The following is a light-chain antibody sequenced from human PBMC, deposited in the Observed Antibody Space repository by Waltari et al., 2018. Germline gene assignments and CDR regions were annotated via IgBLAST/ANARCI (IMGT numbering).Light chain of an antibody. CDR2: DVT. CDR3: SSFTSSTTGI. Sequence: SALTQPASVSGSPGQSITISCSGISGDSGGYYYFSWYQQHPGEAPKVIIYDVTNRPSGVSNRFSGSKSGSSASLTISGLQPEDEADYYCSSFTSSTTGIFGGGTKLTVL. V-gene: IGLV2-14*03. CDR1: SGDSGGYYY. J-gene: IGLJ2*01.